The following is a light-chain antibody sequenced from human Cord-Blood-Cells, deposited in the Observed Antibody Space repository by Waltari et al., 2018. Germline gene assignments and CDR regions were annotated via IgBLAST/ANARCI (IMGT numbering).Light chain of an antibody. CDR1: QGISSY. Sequence: AIRMTQSPSSFSASTGDRVPITCRASQGISSYLAWYQQKPEKAPKLLIYAASTLQSGVPSRFSGSGSGTDFTLTISCLQSEDFATYYCQQYYSYPTFGPGTKVDIK. CDR2: AAS. V-gene: IGKV1-8*01. J-gene: IGKJ3*01. CDR3: QQYYSYPT.